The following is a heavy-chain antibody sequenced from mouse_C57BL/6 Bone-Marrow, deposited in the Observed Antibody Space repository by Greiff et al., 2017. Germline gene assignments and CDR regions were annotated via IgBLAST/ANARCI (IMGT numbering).Heavy chain of an antibody. CDR3: ARGYDYDYAMDY. CDR1: GYSFTDYN. D-gene: IGHD2-4*01. J-gene: IGHJ4*01. Sequence: VHVKQSGPELVKPGASVKISCKASGYSFTDYNMNWVKQSNGKSLEWIGVINPNYGTTSYKQKFKGKATLTVDQSTSTAYMQLHSLTSEDSAVYYCARGYDYDYAMDYWGQGTSVTVSS. V-gene: IGHV1-39*01. CDR2: INPNYGTT.